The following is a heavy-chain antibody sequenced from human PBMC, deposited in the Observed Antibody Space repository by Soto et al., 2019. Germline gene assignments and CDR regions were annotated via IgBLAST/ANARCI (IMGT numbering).Heavy chain of an antibody. CDR1: GYTFTSYG. Sequence: QVQLVQSRAEVKKPGASVKVSCKPSGYTFTSYGVTWVRQAPGQGLEWVGWINTYNGATNYAQKLQGRVTMTKDTSTNTAYMELRSLTSDDTAVYFCARYCSGGSCHKGVPDFWGQGTLVTVS. V-gene: IGHV1-18*01. D-gene: IGHD2-15*01. CDR2: INTYNGAT. CDR3: ARYCSGGSCHKGVPDF. J-gene: IGHJ4*02.